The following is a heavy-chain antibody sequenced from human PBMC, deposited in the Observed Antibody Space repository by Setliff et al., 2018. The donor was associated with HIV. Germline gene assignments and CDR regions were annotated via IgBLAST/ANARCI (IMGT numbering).Heavy chain of an antibody. CDR1: GFTFSSYA. D-gene: IGHD1-26*01. CDR3: GRGVSNAYCIDF. CDR2: ISSNGGST. J-gene: IGHJ4*02. V-gene: IGHV3-64*04. Sequence: PGESLKISCSASGFTFSSYAMHWVRQAPGKGLEYVSAISSNGGSTYYADSVKGRITISRDNVKKSLYLQMNSLRAEDTAVYYCGRGVSNAYCIDFWGQGTLVTVSS.